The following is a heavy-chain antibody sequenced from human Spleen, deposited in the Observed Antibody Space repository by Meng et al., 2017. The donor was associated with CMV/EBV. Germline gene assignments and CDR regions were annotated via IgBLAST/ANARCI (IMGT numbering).Heavy chain of an antibody. D-gene: IGHD1-26*01. Sequence: ASVKVSCKASGYTFANYGITWVRQAPGQGLEWMGWISTQYGNTKYAQRFQGRVTMTTDTSTNTAYMELRSLRSDDTAVYYCANSMIVGVTMWFEYWGQGTLVTVSS. CDR2: ISTQYGNT. CDR1: GYTFANYG. CDR3: ANSMIVGVTMWFEY. V-gene: IGHV1-18*01. J-gene: IGHJ5*01.